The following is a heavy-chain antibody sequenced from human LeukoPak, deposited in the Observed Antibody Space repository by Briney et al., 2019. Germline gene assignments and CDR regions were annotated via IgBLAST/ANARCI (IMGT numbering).Heavy chain of an antibody. CDR3: ARDVSDCSGGSCYSYFDY. CDR1: GYTFTSYY. D-gene: IGHD2-15*01. Sequence: GASVKVSCKASGYTFTSYYMHWVRQAPGQGLEWMGIINPSGGNTSYAQKFQGRVTVTRGTSTSTVYMELSSLRSEDTAVYYCARDVSDCSGGSCYSYFDYWGQGSLVTVSS. J-gene: IGHJ4*02. CDR2: INPSGGNT. V-gene: IGHV1-46*01.